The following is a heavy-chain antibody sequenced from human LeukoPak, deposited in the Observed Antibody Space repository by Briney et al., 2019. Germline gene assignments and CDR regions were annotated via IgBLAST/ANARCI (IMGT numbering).Heavy chain of an antibody. J-gene: IGHJ6*03. CDR3: AREVVPAAMTYYYYYYMDV. CDR1: GGSISSGSYY. CDR2: IYTSGST. V-gene: IGHV4-61*02. D-gene: IGHD2-2*01. Sequence: SETLSLTCTVAGGSISSGSYYRSWIRQPAGKGLEWIGRIYTSGSTNYNPSLKSRVTISVDTSKNQFSLKLSSVTAADTAVYYCAREVVPAAMTYYYYYYMDVWGKGTTVTVSS.